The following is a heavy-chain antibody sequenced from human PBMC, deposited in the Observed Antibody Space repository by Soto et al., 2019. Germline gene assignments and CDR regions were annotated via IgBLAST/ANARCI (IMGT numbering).Heavy chain of an antibody. D-gene: IGHD4-4*01. CDR1: GFTFSSYG. Sequence: QVQLVESGGGVVQPGRSLRLSCAASGFTFSSYGMHWVRQAPGKGLEWVAVISYDGSNKYYADSVKGRFTISRDNSTNTLYLQIHSLRAEDTAVYYCAKALQEYYYYYYMDVWGTGTTVTVSS. CDR2: ISYDGSNK. V-gene: IGHV3-30*18. CDR3: AKALQEYYYYYYMDV. J-gene: IGHJ6*03.